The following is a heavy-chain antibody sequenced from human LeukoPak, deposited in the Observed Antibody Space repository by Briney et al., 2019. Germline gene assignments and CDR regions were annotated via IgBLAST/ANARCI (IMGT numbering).Heavy chain of an antibody. CDR3: ARDALDYGSGSFGDY. CDR2: ISYDGSNK. D-gene: IGHD3-10*01. J-gene: IGHJ4*02. Sequence: GGSLRLSCAASGFTFSSYAMHWVRQAPGKGLEWVAVISYDGSNKYYADSVKGRFTISRDNSKNTLYLQMNSLRAEDTAVYYCARDALDYGSGSFGDYWGQGALVTVSS. V-gene: IGHV3-30-3*01. CDR1: GFTFSSYA.